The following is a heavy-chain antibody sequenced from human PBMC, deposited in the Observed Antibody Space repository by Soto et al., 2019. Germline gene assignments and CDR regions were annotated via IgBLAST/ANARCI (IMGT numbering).Heavy chain of an antibody. CDR2: IKGDGSGK. Sequence: GGSLRLSCAVSGFTFSTYWMSWVRQAPGKGLEWVANIKGDGSGKYYVDSMKGRFTISRDNAQNSLVLQMSSLRAEDTAVYYCAREVPVGILDYWGQGTLVTVSS. V-gene: IGHV3-7*01. J-gene: IGHJ4*02. CDR3: AREVPVGILDY. CDR1: GFTFSTYW. D-gene: IGHD2-21*01.